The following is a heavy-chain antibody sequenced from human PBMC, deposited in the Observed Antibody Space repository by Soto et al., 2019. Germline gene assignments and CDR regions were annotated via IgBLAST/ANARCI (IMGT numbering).Heavy chain of an antibody. CDR2: IIPIFGTA. CDR1: GGTFSSYA. V-gene: IGHV1-69*12. J-gene: IGHJ6*02. Sequence: QVQLVQSGAEVKKPGSSVKVSCKASGGTFSSYAISWVRQAPGQRLEWMGGIIPIFGTANYAQKFQGRVTITADESTSTAYMELSSLRSEDTAVYYCASVLELHYYYGMDVWGQGTTVTVSS. CDR3: ASVLELHYYYGMDV. D-gene: IGHD1-7*01.